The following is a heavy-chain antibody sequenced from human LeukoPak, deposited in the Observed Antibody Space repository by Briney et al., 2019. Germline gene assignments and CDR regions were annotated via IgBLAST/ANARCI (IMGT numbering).Heavy chain of an antibody. J-gene: IGHJ3*02. CDR3: AREDRNAFDI. CDR1: GYTFSNCG. CDR2: INPYNIYT. D-gene: IGHD1-14*01. Sequence: ASVKVSCKASGYTFSNCGVNWVRQAPGQGLEWMGWINPYNIYTLYSARFQGRVIMTRDTSTNTVYMELRGLRSDDTAVYFCAREDRNAFDIWGQGTMITVSS. V-gene: IGHV1-18*01.